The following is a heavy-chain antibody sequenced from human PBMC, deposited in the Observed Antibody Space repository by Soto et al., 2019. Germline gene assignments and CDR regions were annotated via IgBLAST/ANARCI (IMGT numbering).Heavy chain of an antibody. D-gene: IGHD2-2*02. CDR1: GDTFSSYA. CDR3: ARSGSIPYYYYGMDV. J-gene: IGHJ6*02. V-gene: IGHV1-69*13. CDR2: IIPMFGAS. Sequence: SVKVSCKASGDTFSSYAISWVRQAPGQGLEWMGGIIPMFGASTYAQKFQARVTFTADESTATAYMELSSLRSDDTAVYYCARSGSIPYYYYGMDVWGQGTTVTVSS.